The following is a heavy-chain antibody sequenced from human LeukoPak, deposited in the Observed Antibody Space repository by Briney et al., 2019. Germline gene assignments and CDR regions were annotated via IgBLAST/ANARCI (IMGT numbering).Heavy chain of an antibody. D-gene: IGHD6-25*01. CDR3: ARPAENYYYYYGMDV. CDR1: GYSFTSYW. V-gene: IGHV5-51*01. Sequence: GESLKISCKGSGYSFTSYWIAWVRQMPGKGLEWMGIIYPSDSDTRYSPSFQGQVTISADKSISTAYLQWGSLKASDTAMYYCARPAENYYYYYGMDVWGQGTTVTVSS. J-gene: IGHJ6*02. CDR2: IYPSDSDT.